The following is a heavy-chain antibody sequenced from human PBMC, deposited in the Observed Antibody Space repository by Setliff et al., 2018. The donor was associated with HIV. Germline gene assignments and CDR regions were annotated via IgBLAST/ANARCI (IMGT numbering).Heavy chain of an antibody. CDR3: ARVSPWFDP. CDR1: GGSISSGSYY. V-gene: IGHV4-61*09. CDR2: IYTSGST. Sequence: SETLSLTCTVSGGSISSGSYYWSWIRQPAGKGLEWIGHIYTSGSTNYNPSLKSRVTISVDTSKTQFSLKLSSVTAEDTAVYYCARVSPWFDPWGQGTLVTVSS. J-gene: IGHJ5*02.